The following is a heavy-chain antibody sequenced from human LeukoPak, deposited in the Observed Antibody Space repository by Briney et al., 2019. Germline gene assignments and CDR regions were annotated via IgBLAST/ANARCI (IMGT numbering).Heavy chain of an antibody. CDR3: SRGVGYGDDF. D-gene: IGHD4-17*01. V-gene: IGHV3-7*01. CDR1: KFSFSRNW. J-gene: IGHJ4*02. CDR2: IKEDGGET. Sequence: GGSLRLSCAASKFSFSRNWMSWVRQAPGKGLEWVASIKEDGGETLYVDSVRGRFAISRDNARNSLYLQMNSLRVDDTAVYYCSRGVGYGDDFGGQGTLVTVSS.